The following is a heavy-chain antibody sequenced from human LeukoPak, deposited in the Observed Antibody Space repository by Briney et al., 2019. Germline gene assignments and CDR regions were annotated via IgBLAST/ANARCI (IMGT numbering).Heavy chain of an antibody. Sequence: GGSLRLSCAASGFTFSSYAMSWVRQAPGKGLEWVATITYSDSNTYYADSVKGRFTISRDNFKNTLYLQMNSLRAEDTAVYYGAKRFDSSGQTKSFDSWGQGTLVTVSS. D-gene: IGHD3-22*01. CDR3: AKRFDSSGQTKSFDS. CDR1: GFTFSSYA. J-gene: IGHJ4*02. V-gene: IGHV3-23*01. CDR2: ITYSDSNT.